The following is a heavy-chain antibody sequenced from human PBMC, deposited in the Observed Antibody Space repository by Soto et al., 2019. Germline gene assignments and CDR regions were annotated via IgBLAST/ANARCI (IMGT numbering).Heavy chain of an antibody. Sequence: QVQLVESGGGVVQPGRSLRLSCGASGFTFNNYGMQWVRQAPGKGLEWVALISYDGSNKYYADSVKGRFTISRDNSKNTLYLQMNSLRTEDTAVYYGFGGQYVGDYWGQGTLVTVPS. D-gene: IGHD1-26*01. V-gene: IGHV3-30*03. J-gene: IGHJ4*02. CDR3: FGGQYVGDY. CDR2: ISYDGSNK. CDR1: GFTFNNYG.